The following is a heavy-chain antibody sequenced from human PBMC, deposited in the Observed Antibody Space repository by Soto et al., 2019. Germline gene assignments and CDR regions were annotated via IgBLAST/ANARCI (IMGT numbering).Heavy chain of an antibody. CDR2: IYYSGST. D-gene: IGHD3-10*01. Sequence: SETLSLTCTVSGGSISSGDYYWSWIRQPPGKGLEWIGYIYYSGSTYYNPSLKSRVTISVDTSKNQFSLKLSSMTAADTAVYYCARTPMVRGVQNWFDPWGQGTLVTVSS. V-gene: IGHV4-30-4*01. J-gene: IGHJ5*02. CDR1: GGSISSGDYY. CDR3: ARTPMVRGVQNWFDP.